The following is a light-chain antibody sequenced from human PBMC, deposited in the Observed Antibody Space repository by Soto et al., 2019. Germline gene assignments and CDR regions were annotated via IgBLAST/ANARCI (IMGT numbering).Light chain of an antibody. CDR1: SSDVGSYNR. V-gene: IGLV2-18*02. CDR3: SSFTSSTTYV. CDR2: EVS. J-gene: IGLJ1*01. Sequence: QSVLTQPPPVSGSPGQSVAVSCTGTSSDVGSYNRVSWYRQPPGTAPKLIIYEVSNRPSGVPDRLSGSKSGNTASLTISGLQAEDEADYYCSSFTSSTTYVFGTGTKVTVL.